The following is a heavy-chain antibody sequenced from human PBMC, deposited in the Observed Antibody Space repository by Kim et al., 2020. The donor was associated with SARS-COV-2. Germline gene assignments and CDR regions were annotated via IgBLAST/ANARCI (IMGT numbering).Heavy chain of an antibody. D-gene: IGHD3-10*01. CDR3: ARVSGTSMVRGVIKTRFPPDY. CDR2: INPNSGGT. V-gene: IGHV1-2*02. CDR1: GYTFTGYY. Sequence: ASVKVSCKASGYTFTGYYMHWVRQAPGQGLEWMGWINPNSGGTNYAQKFQGRVTMTRDTSISTAYMELSRLRSDDTAVYYCARVSGTSMVRGVIKTRFPPDYWGQGTLVTVSS. J-gene: IGHJ4*02.